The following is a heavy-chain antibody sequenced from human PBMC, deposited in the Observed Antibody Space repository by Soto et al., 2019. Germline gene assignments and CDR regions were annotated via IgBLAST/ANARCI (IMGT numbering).Heavy chain of an antibody. CDR1: GFIFGNFW. J-gene: IGHJ4*01. D-gene: IGHD6-19*01. Sequence: EVQLVESGGGLVKPGESLRLSCAASGFIFGNFWMSWVRQAPGKGLEWVANIKQDGSEKYYVDSVKGRVTLSRDNAKNSLHLQMNSLKAEDTAMYLGARVVYSNGWILDYWGQGPLVTVSS. V-gene: IGHV3-7*01. CDR2: IKQDGSEK. CDR3: ARVVYSNGWILDY.